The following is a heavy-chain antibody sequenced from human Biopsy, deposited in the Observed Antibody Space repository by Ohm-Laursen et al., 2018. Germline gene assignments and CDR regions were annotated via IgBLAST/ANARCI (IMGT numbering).Heavy chain of an antibody. Sequence: SLRLSCSASGVTLSGYGMNWVRQAPGKGLEWVPSISASSSYIYYADSVKGRFTVSRDNTKNTLYLQMNSLRAADTAIYFCATELLPPGVGGPWLDSWGQGTPVTVSS. J-gene: IGHJ5*01. V-gene: IGHV3-21*06. CDR2: ISASSSYI. CDR1: GVTLSGYG. CDR3: ATELLPPGVGGPWLDS. D-gene: IGHD3-10*01.